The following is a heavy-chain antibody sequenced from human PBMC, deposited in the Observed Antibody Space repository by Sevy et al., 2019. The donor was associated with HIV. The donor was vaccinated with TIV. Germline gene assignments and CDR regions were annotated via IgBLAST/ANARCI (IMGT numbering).Heavy chain of an antibody. CDR2: TSYDGSHK. CDR3: ARGENDDEFFQY. V-gene: IGHV3-30*04. Sequence: GGSLRLSCVGSGFTFSRHAMHWVRQAPGKGLEWVAVTSYDGSHKYYADSVKGRFTVSRDNSRNILSLEMNSLRRDDTAVYYCARGENDDEFFQYWGQGTLVTVSS. J-gene: IGHJ1*01. CDR1: GFTFSRHA. D-gene: IGHD1-26*01.